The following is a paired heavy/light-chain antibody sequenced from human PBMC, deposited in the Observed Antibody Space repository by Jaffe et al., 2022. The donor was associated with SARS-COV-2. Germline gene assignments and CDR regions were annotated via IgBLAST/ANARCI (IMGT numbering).Light chain of an antibody. J-gene: IGKJ1*01. Sequence: DIQMTQSPSTLSASVGDRVTMTCRASEIIRSWLAWYQQKPGEAPRLLIYKASSLDRGVPSRFSGSGSGTDFTLTISRLQPDDFATYYCQQYNNYPWTFGRGTKVVV. V-gene: IGKV1-5*03. CDR1: EIIRSW. CDR3: QQYNNYPWT. CDR2: KAS.
Heavy chain of an antibody. CDR2: ITSGGSSI. CDR3: ARGFAAAATS. J-gene: IGHJ5*02. D-gene: IGHD6-25*01. CDR1: GFTFSRYS. V-gene: IGHV3-21*06. Sequence: EVQLVESGGGLVKPGGSLRLSCAASGFTFSRYSMNWVRQAPGEGLEWVSSITSGGSSIIYADSVKGRFTISRDNAKSSVFLQMENLRVDDTAVYYCARGFAAAATSWGQGTLVTVSS.